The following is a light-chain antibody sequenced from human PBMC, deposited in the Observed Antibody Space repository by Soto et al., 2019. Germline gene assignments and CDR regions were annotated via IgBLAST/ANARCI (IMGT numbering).Light chain of an antibody. CDR1: QGISNY. Sequence: DIQMTQSPSAMSASVGDRVTITCRASQGISNYLAWFQQKPGKVPKRLIYDASTLESGVPSRFSGSGFGTEFSLTISSLQPDDFGSYYCQHMRTFGQGTKVEMK. CDR2: DAS. CDR3: QHMRT. J-gene: IGKJ1*01. V-gene: IGKV1-17*03.